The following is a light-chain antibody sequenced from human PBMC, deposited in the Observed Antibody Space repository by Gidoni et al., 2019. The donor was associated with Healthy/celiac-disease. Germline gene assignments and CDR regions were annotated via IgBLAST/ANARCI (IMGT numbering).Light chain of an antibody. CDR1: QSISSY. V-gene: IGKV1-39*01. Sequence: DIQMTQSPSSLSASVGDRVTITCRASQSISSYLNWYQQKPGKAPKLLIYAASSLQSGVPSRFSGSGSGTDFTLTISSLQPEDFATYYCQQGGTFCPXTKVDIK. CDR3: QQGGT. CDR2: AAS. J-gene: IGKJ3*01.